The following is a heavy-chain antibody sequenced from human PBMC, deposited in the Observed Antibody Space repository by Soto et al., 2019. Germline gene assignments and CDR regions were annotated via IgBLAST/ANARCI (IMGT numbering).Heavy chain of an antibody. CDR1: GFTFSSYW. Sequence: GGSLRLSCAASGFTFSSYWMHWVRQAPGKGLVWVSRINSDGSSTSYADSVKGRFTISRDNAKNTLYLQMNSLRAEDTAVYYCAIARIRSFDWSLGAFDIWGQGTLVTVSS. V-gene: IGHV3-74*01. J-gene: IGHJ3*02. D-gene: IGHD3-9*01. CDR2: INSDGSST. CDR3: AIARIRSFDWSLGAFDI.